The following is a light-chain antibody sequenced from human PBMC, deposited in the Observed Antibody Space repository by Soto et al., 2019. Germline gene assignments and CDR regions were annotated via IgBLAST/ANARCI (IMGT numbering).Light chain of an antibody. CDR1: RSNIGSGY. J-gene: IGLJ3*02. V-gene: IGLV1-47*01. CDR2: RNN. Sequence: QTVVTQPPSASGTPGQRVTISCSGSRSNIGSGYVNWYEQLPGTAPKLVIYRNNQRPSGVPDRFSGSKSGTSASLAISGLRSEDESDYYCAVWDDTLSGWVFGGGTKLTVL. CDR3: AVWDDTLSGWV.